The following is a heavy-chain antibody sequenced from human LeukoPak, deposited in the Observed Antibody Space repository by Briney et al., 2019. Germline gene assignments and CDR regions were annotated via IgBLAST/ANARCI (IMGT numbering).Heavy chain of an antibody. V-gene: IGHV3-48*01. D-gene: IGHD4-23*01. J-gene: IGHJ4*02. CDR1: GFTFSSYS. CDR2: ISSSSSTI. Sequence: PGGSLRLSCAASGFTFSSYSMNWVRQAPGKGLEWVSYISSSSSTIYYADSVKGRFTISRDNAKNSLYLQMNSLRAEDTAVYYCASGDTVVTPNGFDYWGQGTLVTVSS. CDR3: ASGDTVVTPNGFDY.